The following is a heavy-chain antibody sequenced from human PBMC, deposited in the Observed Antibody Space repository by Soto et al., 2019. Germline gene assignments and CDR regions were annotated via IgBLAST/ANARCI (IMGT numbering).Heavy chain of an antibody. CDR1: GYTFTSYY. V-gene: IGHV1-46*01. Sequence: GASVKVSCKASGYTFTSYYMHWVRQAPGQGLEWMGIINPSCGSTSYAQKFQGRATMTRDTSTSTVYMELSSLRSEDTAVYYCARGKEDSGSYFFVSYFFDYWGQGTLVTVYS. CDR2: INPSCGST. J-gene: IGHJ4*02. D-gene: IGHD1-26*01. CDR3: ARGKEDSGSYFFVSYFFDY.